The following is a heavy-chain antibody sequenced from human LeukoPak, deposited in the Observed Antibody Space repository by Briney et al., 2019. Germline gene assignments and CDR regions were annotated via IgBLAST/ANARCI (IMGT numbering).Heavy chain of an antibody. CDR1: GFTFSSYA. D-gene: IGHD3-9*01. CDR3: ARDPTASRYDILTGYYNAPSFDY. Sequence: GGSLRLSCAASGFTFSSYAMSWVRQAPGKGLEWVSAISGSGGSTYYADSVKGRFTISRDNSKNTLYLQMNSLRAEDTAVYYCARDPTASRYDILTGYYNAPSFDYWGQGTLVTVSS. V-gene: IGHV3-23*01. J-gene: IGHJ4*02. CDR2: ISGSGGST.